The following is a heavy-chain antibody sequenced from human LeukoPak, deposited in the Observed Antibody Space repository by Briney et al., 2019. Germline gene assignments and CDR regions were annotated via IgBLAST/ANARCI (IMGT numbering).Heavy chain of an antibody. Sequence: GESLKISCKGSGYSFTNYWIGWVRQMPGKGLEWMGIIYPDDSDTRYSPSFQGQVTISADKSISTAYLQWSSLKASDTAMYYCARQYYYDSSGKNAFDIWGQGTLVTVSS. V-gene: IGHV5-51*01. J-gene: IGHJ4*02. CDR3: ARQYYYDSSGKNAFDI. CDR2: IYPDDSDT. CDR1: GYSFTNYW. D-gene: IGHD3-22*01.